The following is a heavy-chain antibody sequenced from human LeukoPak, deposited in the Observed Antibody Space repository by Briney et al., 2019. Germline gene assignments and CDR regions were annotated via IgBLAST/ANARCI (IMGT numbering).Heavy chain of an antibody. Sequence: GGSLRLSCAASGFTFSTYAMHWVRQAPGKGLEWVAVISYDGSNEYYADSVKGRFTISRDSSKSTLYLQMSSLRPEDTSVYHCARAGGLYNWNFGDAIDIWGQGTRVTVSS. CDR1: GFTFSTYA. D-gene: IGHD1-20*01. CDR3: ARAGGLYNWNFGDAIDI. V-gene: IGHV3-30*04. CDR2: ISYDGSNE. J-gene: IGHJ3*02.